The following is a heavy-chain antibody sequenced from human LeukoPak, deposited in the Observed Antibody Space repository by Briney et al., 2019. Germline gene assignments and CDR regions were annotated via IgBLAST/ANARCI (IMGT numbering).Heavy chain of an antibody. CDR1: GFTLSSYS. J-gene: IGHJ4*02. Sequence: PGGSLRLSCAASGFTLSSYSMNWVRQTPGKGMECVSSISSSSSNMYYADSLKGRFTISRDNAKNSLYLQMKSLRAEDTAVYYCARGHSSGWHPFDYWGQGTLVTVSS. D-gene: IGHD6-19*01. CDR2: ISSSSSNM. V-gene: IGHV3-21*01. CDR3: ARGHSSGWHPFDY.